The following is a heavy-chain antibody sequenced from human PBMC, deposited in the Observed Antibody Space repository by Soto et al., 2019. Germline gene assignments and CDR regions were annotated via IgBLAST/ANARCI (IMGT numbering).Heavy chain of an antibody. CDR3: AKDDSNRWYNYYAMDV. V-gene: IGHV3-30*18. D-gene: IGHD3-22*01. Sequence: QVQLVESGGGVVQPGRSLRLSCAASGFTFYKYGMHWVRQAPGKGLEWVALISHEGSNQYYVDSVKGRFTIARDNSKNTVFLQMNSLRPEDTALYFCAKDDSNRWYNYYAMDVWGQGTTVTVSS. CDR1: GFTFYKYG. J-gene: IGHJ6*02. CDR2: ISHEGSNQ.